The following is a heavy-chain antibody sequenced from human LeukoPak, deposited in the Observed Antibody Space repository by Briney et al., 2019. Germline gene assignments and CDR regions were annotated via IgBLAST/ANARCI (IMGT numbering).Heavy chain of an antibody. CDR1: GFTFGDCV. D-gene: IGHD3-22*01. Sequence: GGSLRLSCTASGFTFGDCVMSWVRQAPGRGLEWVAFIRSKPYGGTTEYAASVKGRFTISRDDSKSIAYLQMNSLTNEDTAVYYCSRDLFFDSSGYPTPGAYWGQGTLVTVSS. CDR2: IRSKPYGGTT. V-gene: IGHV3-49*04. CDR3: SRDLFFDSSGYPTPGAY. J-gene: IGHJ4*02.